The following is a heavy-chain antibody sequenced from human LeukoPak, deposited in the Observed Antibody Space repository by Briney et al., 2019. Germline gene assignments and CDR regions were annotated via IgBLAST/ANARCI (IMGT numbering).Heavy chain of an antibody. V-gene: IGHV1-18*01. J-gene: IGHJ4*02. CDR1: GYTFTSYG. D-gene: IGHD3-3*01. Sequence: AAVKVSCRTSGYTFTSYGINWVRQAPGQGLQWMGRISAHNGNANYAQKFQGRVTMTTDTLATTAYMELRSLRSDDTAVYYCARDLERYYDLEGRSGYWGQGTLVTVSS. CDR3: ARDLERYYDLEGRSGY. CDR2: ISAHNGNA.